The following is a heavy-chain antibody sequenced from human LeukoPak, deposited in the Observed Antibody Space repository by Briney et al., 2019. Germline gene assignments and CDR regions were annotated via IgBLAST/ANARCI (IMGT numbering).Heavy chain of an antibody. J-gene: IGHJ4*02. V-gene: IGHV3-30*02. D-gene: IGHD3-10*01. CDR2: IRYDGSNK. CDR3: AYYYGSGSYYSLFDY. Sequence: GGSLRLSCAASGFTFSSYGVHWVRQAPGKGLEWVAFIRYDGSNKYYADSVKGRFTISRDNSKNTLYLQMNSLRAEDTAVYYCAYYYGSGSYYSLFDYWGQGTLVTVSS. CDR1: GFTFSSYG.